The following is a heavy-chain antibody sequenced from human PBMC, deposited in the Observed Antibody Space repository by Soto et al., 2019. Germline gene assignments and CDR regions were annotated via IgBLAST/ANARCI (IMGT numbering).Heavy chain of an antibody. CDR1: GGTFSSYA. CDR2: IIPIFGTA. V-gene: IGHV1-69*12. J-gene: IGHJ6*02. D-gene: IGHD3-22*01. CDR3: ARGKGGKGAEDSSGYYGMDV. Sequence: QVQLVQSGAEVKKPGSSVKVSCKASGGTFSSYAISWVRQAPGQGLEWMGGIIPIFGTANYAQKFQGRVTITADESTSTAYMELSSLRSEDTAVYYCARGKGGKGAEDSSGYYGMDVWGQGTTVTVSS.